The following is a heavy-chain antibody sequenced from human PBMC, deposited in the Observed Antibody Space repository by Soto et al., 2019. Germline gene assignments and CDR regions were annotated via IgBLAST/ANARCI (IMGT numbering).Heavy chain of an antibody. CDR3: ARENGRISSRTHGMDG. J-gene: IGHJ6*04. CDR1: GGSISSGGYY. V-gene: IGHV4-31*03. Sequence: SETLSLTCTVSGGSISSGGYYWSWIRQHPGKGLEWIGYIYYSGSTYYNPSLKSRVTISVDTSKNQFSLKLSSVTAADTAVYYCARENGRISSRTHGMDGWGKGTKVTVYS. D-gene: IGHD6-13*01. CDR2: IYYSGST.